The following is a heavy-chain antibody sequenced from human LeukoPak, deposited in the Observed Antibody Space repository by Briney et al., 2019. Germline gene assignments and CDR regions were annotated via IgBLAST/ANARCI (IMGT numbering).Heavy chain of an antibody. V-gene: IGHV4-34*01. CDR2: IHPSGST. CDR3: ARGIDAYKGGNY. CDR1: GGSFSDQY. Sequence: SETLSLTCGVYGGSFSDQYWSWTRQLPGKGLEWIGEIHPSGSTNYNPSLNSRVTISLDTSKNQFSLNLISVTAADTAVYFCARGIDAYKGGNYWGQGTLVTVSS. J-gene: IGHJ4*02. D-gene: IGHD5-24*01.